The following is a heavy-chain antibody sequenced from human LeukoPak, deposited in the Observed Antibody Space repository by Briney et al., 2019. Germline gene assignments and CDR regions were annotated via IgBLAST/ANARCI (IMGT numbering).Heavy chain of an antibody. J-gene: IGHJ5*02. CDR1: GFTFSNYE. CDR2: ISTSGSTI. CDR3: ARAPYSSSWYGGFDNWFDP. Sequence: GGSLRLSCAASGFTFSNYEMNWVRQAPGKGLEWVSYISTSGSTIYYADSVKGRFTISRDNGKNPLYLQMNSLRAEDTAVYYCARAPYSSSWYGGFDNWFDPWGQGTLVTVSS. V-gene: IGHV3-48*03. D-gene: IGHD6-13*01.